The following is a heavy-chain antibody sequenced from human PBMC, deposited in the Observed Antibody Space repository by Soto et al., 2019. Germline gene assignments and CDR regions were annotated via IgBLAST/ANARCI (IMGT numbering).Heavy chain of an antibody. CDR2: IYSDGST. CDR1: GFTVSSNY. Sequence: GGSLRLSCAASGFTVSSNYMSWVRQAPGKGLEWVSVIYSDGSTFYADSVKGRFTISRDNPKNTLHLQMNNLGAEDTAVYYCARDQRRIRGTDYYFYKDVWGKGTTVTVSS. J-gene: IGHJ6*03. V-gene: IGHV3-66*01. CDR3: ARDQRRIRGTDYYFYKDV. D-gene: IGHD1-7*01.